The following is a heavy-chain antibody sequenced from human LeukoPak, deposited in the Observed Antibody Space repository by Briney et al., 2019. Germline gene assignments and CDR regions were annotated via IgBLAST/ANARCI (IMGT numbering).Heavy chain of an antibody. V-gene: IGHV1-69*05. CDR1: GGTFSSYA. D-gene: IGHD3-22*01. Sequence: ASVKVSCKASGGTFSSYAISWVRQAPGQGLEWMGGIIPIFGTANYAQKFQGRVTITTDESTSTAYMELGSLRSEDTAVYYCARGRSSGYYYSIDYWGQGTLVTVSS. CDR3: ARGRSSGYYYSIDY. CDR2: IIPIFGTA. J-gene: IGHJ4*02.